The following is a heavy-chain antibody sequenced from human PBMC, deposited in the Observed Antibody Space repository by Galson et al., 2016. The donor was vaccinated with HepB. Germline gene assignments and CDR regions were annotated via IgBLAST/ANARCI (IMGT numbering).Heavy chain of an antibody. J-gene: IGHJ3*02. CDR2: ISWNSGGN. D-gene: IGHD4-17*01. CDR3: AKDKADGDYEGGAFDI. V-gene: IGHV3-9*01. Sequence: SLRLSCAASGFIFDDHAMHWVRQTPRKGLEWVAGISWNSGGNAYGDSVKGRFTISRDNAKNSLYLEMNSLRPEDTALYYCAKDKADGDYEGGAFDIWGRGTMITVSS. CDR1: GFIFDDHA.